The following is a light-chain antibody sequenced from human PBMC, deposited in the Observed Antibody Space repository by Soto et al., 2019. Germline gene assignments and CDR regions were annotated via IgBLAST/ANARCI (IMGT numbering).Light chain of an antibody. V-gene: IGLV4-60*02. CDR1: SGHSSYI. J-gene: IGLJ3*02. CDR2: LEGSGSY. CDR3: ETWDSNTPRV. Sequence: QSVLTQSSSASASLGSSVKLTCTLSSGHSSYIIAWHQQQPGKAPRYLMKLEGSGSYNKGSGAPDRFSGSSSGADRYLTISNLQFEDEADYYCETWDSNTPRVFGGGTKLTVL.